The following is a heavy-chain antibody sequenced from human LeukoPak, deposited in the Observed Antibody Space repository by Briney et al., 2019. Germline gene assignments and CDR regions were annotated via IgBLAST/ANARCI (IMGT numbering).Heavy chain of an antibody. D-gene: IGHD6-19*01. CDR3: ARDPPYSSGRNNWFDP. V-gene: IGHV1-18*01. J-gene: IGHJ5*02. CDR1: GYTFTSYG. CDR2: ISAYNGNT. Sequence: ASVKVSCKASGYTFTSYGISWVRQAPGQGLEWMGWISAYNGNTNYAQKPQGRVTMTTDTSTSTAYMELRSLRSDDTAVYYCARDPPYSSGRNNWFDPWGQGTLVTVSS.